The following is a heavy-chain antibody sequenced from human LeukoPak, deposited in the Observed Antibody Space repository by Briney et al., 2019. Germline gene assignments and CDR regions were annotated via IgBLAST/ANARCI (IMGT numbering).Heavy chain of an antibody. CDR3: ARGGGLDV. V-gene: IGHV3-7*03. D-gene: IGHD3-16*01. J-gene: IGHJ6*02. CDR1: GFTFGKYW. CDR2: IKLDGSEK. Sequence: GGSLRLSCVASGFTFGKYWMSWVRQAPGKGLEWVANIKLDGSEKNYVDSVKGRFTISRDNTKNSLYLQMSNLRAEDTAVYFCARGGGLDVWGQGATVTVSS.